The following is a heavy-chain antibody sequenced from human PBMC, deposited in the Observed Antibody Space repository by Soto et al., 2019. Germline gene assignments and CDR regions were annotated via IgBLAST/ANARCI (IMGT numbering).Heavy chain of an antibody. CDR3: VSDPSPRHGFDI. CDR2: INFSGVTV. D-gene: IGHD2-2*01. J-gene: IGHJ3*02. V-gene: IGHV3-11*01. Sequence: VQLVESGGGLVEPGGSLRLSCEASGFPFSDHYMNWIRQAPGKGLEWISYINFSGVTVYYAASVKGRFTISRDNAKNSLYLPISRLTDREPANFFCVSDPSPRHGFDIWGQGTMVIVSS. CDR1: GFPFSDHY.